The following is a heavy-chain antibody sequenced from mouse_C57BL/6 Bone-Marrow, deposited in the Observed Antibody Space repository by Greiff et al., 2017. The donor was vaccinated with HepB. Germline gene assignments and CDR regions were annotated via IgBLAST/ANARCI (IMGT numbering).Heavy chain of an antibody. D-gene: IGHD2-5*01. V-gene: IGHV5-9-1*02. CDR3: TRDRIYSNYRFAY. CDR1: GFTFSSYA. CDR2: ISSGGDYI. J-gene: IGHJ3*01. Sequence: EVKLMESGAGLVKPGGSLKLSCAASGFTFSSYAMSWVRQTPEKRLEWVAYISSGGDYIYYADTVKGRFTISRDNARNTLYLQMSSLKSEDTAMYYCTRDRIYSNYRFAYWGQGTLVTVSA.